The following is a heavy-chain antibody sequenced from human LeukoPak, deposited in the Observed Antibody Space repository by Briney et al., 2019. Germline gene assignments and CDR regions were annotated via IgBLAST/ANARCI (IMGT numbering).Heavy chain of an antibody. CDR3: ATARGYSSEYK. CDR1: GFAFSDYY. J-gene: IGHJ4*02. CDR2: ISSSSSYT. D-gene: IGHD6-19*01. Sequence: GGSLRLSCAASGFAFSDYYMNWIRQAPGKGLEWVSYISSSSSYTNYADSVKGRFTISRDNAKNSLYLQMNSLRAEDTAVYYCATARGYSSEYKWGQGTLVTVSS. V-gene: IGHV3-11*03.